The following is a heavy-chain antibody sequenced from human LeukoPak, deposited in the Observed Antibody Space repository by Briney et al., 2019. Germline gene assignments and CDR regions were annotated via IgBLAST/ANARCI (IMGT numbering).Heavy chain of an antibody. CDR3: ARDKAIEGELTKAFDI. J-gene: IGHJ3*02. CDR1: GFTFSSYS. D-gene: IGHD1-26*01. V-gene: IGHV3-48*01. Sequence: PGGSLRLSCAASGFTFSSYSMNWVRQAPGKGLEWVSYISSSSSTIYYADSVKGRFTISRDNAKNSLYLQMNSLRAEDTAVYYCARDKAIEGELTKAFDIWGQGTMVTVSS. CDR2: ISSSSSTI.